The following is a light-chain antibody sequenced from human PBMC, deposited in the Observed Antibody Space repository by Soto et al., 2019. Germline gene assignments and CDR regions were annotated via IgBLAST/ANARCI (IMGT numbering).Light chain of an antibody. J-gene: IGKJ4*01. Sequence: DIQMTQSPSSVSASVGDKVAITCRASQGIDSWLAWYQQKPGKAPQPLIYGVSSLQSGVPSRFKGSGSGTDFTLTISSLQPEDFATYYCQQSASLPPTFGGGTKVEIK. CDR3: QQSASLPPT. CDR1: QGIDSW. V-gene: IGKV1-12*01. CDR2: GVS.